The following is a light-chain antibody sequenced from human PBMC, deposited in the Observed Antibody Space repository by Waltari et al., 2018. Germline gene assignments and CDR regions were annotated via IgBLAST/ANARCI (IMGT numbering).Light chain of an antibody. CDR2: SNN. CDR1: SPNIGRHT. Sequence: QSVLTQPPSASRTPGQRVTISCSGTSPNIGRHTVNWYQQLPGTAPKLLIYSNNRRPSGVPDRFSGSKSGTSASLAISGLQSEDEADYYCVAWDDSLIGPVFGGGTKLTVL. CDR3: VAWDDSLIGPV. J-gene: IGLJ2*01. V-gene: IGLV1-44*01.